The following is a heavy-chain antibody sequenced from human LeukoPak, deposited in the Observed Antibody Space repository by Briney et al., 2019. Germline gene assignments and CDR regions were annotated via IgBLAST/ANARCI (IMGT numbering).Heavy chain of an antibody. CDR1: GFTFSDSY. J-gene: IGHJ4*02. CDR3: ARGKYSFDY. Sequence: GGSLRLSCAASGFTFSDSYMSWIRQAPGKGLEHISYISSSGSTIYYADSVKGRFTLSRDNAKNSLSLEMNSLRAEDTAVYYCARGKYSFDYWGQGTLVTASS. V-gene: IGHV3-11*01. CDR2: ISSSGSTI.